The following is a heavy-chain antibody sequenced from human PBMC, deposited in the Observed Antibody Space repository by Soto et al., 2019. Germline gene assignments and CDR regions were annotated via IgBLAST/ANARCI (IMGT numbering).Heavy chain of an antibody. CDR2: ISGSGGST. CDR3: AKDQGSSWYEIDY. CDR1: GFTFSNYA. Sequence: PGGSLRLSCAASGFTFSNYAVTWVRQAPGKGLEWVSTISGSGGSTYYADSVKGRFTISRDNSKNTLYLQMNSLRAEDTAVYYCAKDQGSSWYEIDYWGQGTXVTVSS. V-gene: IGHV3-23*01. D-gene: IGHD6-13*01. J-gene: IGHJ4*02.